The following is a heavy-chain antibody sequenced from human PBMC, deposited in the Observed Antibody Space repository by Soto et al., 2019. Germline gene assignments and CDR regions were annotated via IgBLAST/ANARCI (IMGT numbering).Heavy chain of an antibody. CDR1: GFTVSSNY. V-gene: IGHV3-53*04. CDR3: ARDYCSGGSCYFSDY. CDR2: IYSGGST. D-gene: IGHD2-15*01. Sequence: GGSLRLSCAASGFTVSSNYMSWVRQAPGKGLEWVSVIYSGGSTYYADSVKGRFTISRHNSKNTLYLQMNSLRAEDTAVYYCARDYCSGGSCYFSDYWGQGTLVTVSS. J-gene: IGHJ4*02.